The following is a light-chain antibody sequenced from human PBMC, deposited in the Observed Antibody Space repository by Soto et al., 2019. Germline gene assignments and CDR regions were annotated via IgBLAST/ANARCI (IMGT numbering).Light chain of an antibody. CDR2: GAS. CDR3: QQFSSSPLT. J-gene: IGKJ4*01. CDR1: QIVSSTY. V-gene: IGKV3-20*01. Sequence: ESVLMQSPGTLSLSPGERSTLSCMAIQIVSSTYLAWFQQKAGQAPRLLIYGASTRATGIPERFSGGGSGTDFTLTISRLAPEDFEVYYCQQFSSSPLTFGGGTKVDIK.